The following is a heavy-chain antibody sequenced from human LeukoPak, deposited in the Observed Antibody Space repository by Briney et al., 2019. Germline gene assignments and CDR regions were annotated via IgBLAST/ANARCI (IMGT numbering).Heavy chain of an antibody. Sequence: GGSLRLSCAASGFTVSSNYMSWVRQAPGKGLEWVSVIYSGGSTYYADSVKGRFTISRDNSKNTLYLQMNSLRAEDTAVYYCAKDRGRSYRNAFDIWGQGTMVTVSS. CDR1: GFTVSSNY. CDR3: AKDRGRSYRNAFDI. CDR2: IYSGGST. J-gene: IGHJ3*02. V-gene: IGHV3-53*05. D-gene: IGHD1-26*01.